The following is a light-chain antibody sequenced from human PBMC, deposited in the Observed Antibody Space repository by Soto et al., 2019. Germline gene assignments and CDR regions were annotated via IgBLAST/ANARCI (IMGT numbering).Light chain of an antibody. CDR1: QSISSW. CDR3: QQYNTYWT. Sequence: DIQMTQSPSTLSASVGDRVTITCRASQSISSWLAWYQQKPGKAPKLPIYDASSLESGVPSRFSGSGSGTEFTLTISSLQPDDFATYYCQQYNTYWTFGQGTIVEIK. CDR2: DAS. J-gene: IGKJ1*01. V-gene: IGKV1-5*01.